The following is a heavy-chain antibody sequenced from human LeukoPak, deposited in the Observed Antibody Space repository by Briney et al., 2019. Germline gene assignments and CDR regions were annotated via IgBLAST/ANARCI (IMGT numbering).Heavy chain of an antibody. J-gene: IGHJ5*02. CDR1: GFTFSSYA. CDR3: ARDEGSSWQRFDP. D-gene: IGHD6-13*01. V-gene: IGHV3-74*01. Sequence: GGSLRLSCAASGFTFSSYAMSWVRHAPGKGLVWVSRINSDGSSTIYADSVKGRFTISRDNAKNTLYLQMNSLRAEDTAVYYCARDEGSSWQRFDPWGQGTLVTVSS. CDR2: INSDGSST.